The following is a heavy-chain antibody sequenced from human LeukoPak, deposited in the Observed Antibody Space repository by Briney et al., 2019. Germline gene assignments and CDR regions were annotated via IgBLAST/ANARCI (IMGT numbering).Heavy chain of an antibody. J-gene: IGHJ4*02. V-gene: IGHV3-30-3*01. CDR3: ARVRGPYGGNDIGY. Sequence: PGGSLRLSCAASGFTFSSYAMHWVRQAPGKGLEWVAVISYDGSNKYYADSVKGRFTISRDNSKNTLYLQMNSLRAEDTAVYYCARVRGPYGGNDIGYWGQGTLVTVSS. CDR2: ISYDGSNK. CDR1: GFTFSSYA. D-gene: IGHD4-23*01.